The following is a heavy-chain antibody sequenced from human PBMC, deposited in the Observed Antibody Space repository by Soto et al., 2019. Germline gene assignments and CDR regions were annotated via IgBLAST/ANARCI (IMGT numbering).Heavy chain of an antibody. Sequence: QVQLVQSGAEVKKPGASVKVSCKASGITFSTYAIHWVRQAPGQRLEWMGWINAGNGNTRYSKKFQGRVTLTRDTSASTAYMDLSSLRSEDTPIYYCARAISGYVTWGQGTLVTVSS. CDR2: INAGNGNT. D-gene: IGHD5-12*01. CDR1: GITFSTYA. V-gene: IGHV1-3*01. CDR3: ARAISGYVT. J-gene: IGHJ5*02.